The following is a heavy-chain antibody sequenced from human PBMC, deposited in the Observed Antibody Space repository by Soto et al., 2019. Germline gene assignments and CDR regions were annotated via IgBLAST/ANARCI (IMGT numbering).Heavy chain of an antibody. D-gene: IGHD3-22*01. CDR1: GFSLSTSGMC. CDR2: IDWDDDK. Sequence: SGPTLVNPTQPLTLTCTFSGFSLSTSGMCVSWIRQPPGKALEWLALIDWDDDKYYSTPLKTRLTISKDTSKNQVVLTMTNMDPVDTATYYCARIGYYDSSGYPDYWGQGTLVTVSS. CDR3: ARIGYYDSSGYPDY. J-gene: IGHJ4*02. V-gene: IGHV2-70*01.